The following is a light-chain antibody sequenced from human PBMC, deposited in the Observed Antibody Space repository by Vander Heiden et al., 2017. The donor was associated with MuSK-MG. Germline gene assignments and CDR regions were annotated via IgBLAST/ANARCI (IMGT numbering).Light chain of an antibody. Sequence: QSPLTQPASVSGSPGEAITISCTGAGSDVGGYNYVSWYQQHPGKAPKLMIYEVSNRPSGVSNRFSGSKSGNTASLTISGLQAEDEADYYCSSFTSSSTVVFGGGTKVTVL. CDR1: GSDVGGYNY. CDR2: EVS. V-gene: IGLV2-14*01. CDR3: SSFTSSSTVV. J-gene: IGLJ2*01.